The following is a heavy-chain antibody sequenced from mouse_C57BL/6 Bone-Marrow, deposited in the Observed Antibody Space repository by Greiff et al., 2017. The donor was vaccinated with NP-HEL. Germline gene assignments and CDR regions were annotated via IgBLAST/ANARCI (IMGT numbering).Heavy chain of an antibody. CDR2: INPYNGGT. D-gene: IGHD2-3*01. V-gene: IGHV1-19*01. CDR3: ARGMVTTWDYAMDY. CDR1: GYTFTDYY. Sequence: EVQLQQSGPVLVKPGASVKMSCKASGYTFTDYYMNWVKQSHGKSLEWIGVINPYNGGTSYNQKFKGKATLTVDKSSSTAYMELNSLTSEDSAVYYCARGMVTTWDYAMDYWGQGTSVTVSS. J-gene: IGHJ4*01.